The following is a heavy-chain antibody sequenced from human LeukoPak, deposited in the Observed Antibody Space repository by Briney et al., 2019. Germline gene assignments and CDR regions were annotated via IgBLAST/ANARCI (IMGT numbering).Heavy chain of an antibody. Sequence: GASVKVSCKASGDTFSSYYMHWVRQAPGQGLEWMGIITPSGDSTNYAQKFQGRVTMTRDTSTSTVYMELSSLRSEDAAVYYCARGGNYYDSSGTPGDAFDIWGQGTMVTVSS. J-gene: IGHJ3*02. CDR1: GDTFSSYY. CDR3: ARGGNYYDSSGTPGDAFDI. V-gene: IGHV1-46*01. D-gene: IGHD3-22*01. CDR2: ITPSGDST.